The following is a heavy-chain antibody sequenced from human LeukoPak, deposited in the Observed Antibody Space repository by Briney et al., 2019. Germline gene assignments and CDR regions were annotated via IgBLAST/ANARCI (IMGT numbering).Heavy chain of an antibody. V-gene: IGHV3-23*01. CDR2: ISGSGSST. CDR3: ANSGGEADY. J-gene: IGHJ4*02. D-gene: IGHD2-15*01. CDR1: GFTFSIYD. Sequence: GGSLRLSCAASGFTFSIYDMSWAPHAPEKWLEWCSGISGSGSSTYYADSVKGRFTISRDNSKNTLYLQMNSLRAEDTAVYYCANSGGEADYWGQGTLVTVSS.